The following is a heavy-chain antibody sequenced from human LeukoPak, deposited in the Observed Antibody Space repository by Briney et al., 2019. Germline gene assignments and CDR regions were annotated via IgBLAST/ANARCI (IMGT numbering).Heavy chain of an antibody. D-gene: IGHD6-19*01. CDR3: ARGRGSGHKENWFDP. CDR2: MNPNSGNT. CDR1: GYTFTTYD. V-gene: IGHV1-8*01. J-gene: IGHJ5*02. Sequence: ASVKVSCKASGYTFTTYDINWVRQATGQGLEWMGWMNPNSGNTGYTQKFQGRATMTRNTSISTAYMELSSLRSEDMAVYYCARGRGSGHKENWFDPWGQGTLVTVSS.